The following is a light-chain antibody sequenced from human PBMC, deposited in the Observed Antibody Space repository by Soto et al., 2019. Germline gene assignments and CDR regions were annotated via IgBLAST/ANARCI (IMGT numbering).Light chain of an antibody. Sequence: IQMPQAPSTLSASIGDRVTITCRASEDINDWLAWYQQKPGNAPKFLIYDASTLQSGVPSRFSDSGSGTEFTLTISSLQPDDSATYYCQQYKSRRTFGQGTKVDI. CDR3: QQYKSRRT. V-gene: IGKV1-5*01. CDR1: EDINDW. J-gene: IGKJ1*01. CDR2: DAS.